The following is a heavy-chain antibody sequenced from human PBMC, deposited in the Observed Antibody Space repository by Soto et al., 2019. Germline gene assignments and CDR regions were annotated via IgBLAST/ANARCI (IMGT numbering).Heavy chain of an antibody. CDR3: AHFDSSSWRYYFDY. CDR1: GFSLSTRGVG. Sequence: QITLKESGPTLVKPTQTLTLTCTFSGFSLSTRGVGVGWIRQPPGKSLEWLTLIYCDDDKHYSPSLKSRLTINKDTSKNQVVLTMTNMDPVDTATYYCAHFDSSSWRYYFDYWGQGTLVTVSS. V-gene: IGHV2-5*02. D-gene: IGHD6-13*01. J-gene: IGHJ4*02. CDR2: IYCDDDK.